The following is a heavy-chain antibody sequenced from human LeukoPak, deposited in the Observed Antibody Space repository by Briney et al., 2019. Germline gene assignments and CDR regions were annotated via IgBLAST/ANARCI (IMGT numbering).Heavy chain of an antibody. CDR1: GYTFTGYY. CDR3: ARASLYYGSGSYVFSVWFDP. CDR2: INPNSGCT. V-gene: IGHV1-2*02. D-gene: IGHD3-10*01. Sequence: RASVKVSCKASGYTFTGYYMHWVRQAPGQGLEWMGWINPNSGCTNYAQKFQGRVTMTRDTSISTAYMELSRLRSDDTAVYYCARASLYYGSGSYVFSVWFDPWGQGTLVTVSS. J-gene: IGHJ5*02.